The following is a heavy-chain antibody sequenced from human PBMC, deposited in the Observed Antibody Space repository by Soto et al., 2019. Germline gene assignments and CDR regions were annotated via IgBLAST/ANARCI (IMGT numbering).Heavy chain of an antibody. CDR3: AREYCSETSCNHFGH. CDR2: IYSGGST. Sequence: GGSLRLSCAASGFMVGSNYMSWVRQAPGKGLEWVSFIYSGGSTYYTDSVKGRFTISRDTSKSTLYLQMNSLRVEDTAVYYCAREYCSETSCNHFGHWGQGALVTVSS. D-gene: IGHD2-15*01. V-gene: IGHV3-66*01. CDR1: GFMVGSNY. J-gene: IGHJ4*02.